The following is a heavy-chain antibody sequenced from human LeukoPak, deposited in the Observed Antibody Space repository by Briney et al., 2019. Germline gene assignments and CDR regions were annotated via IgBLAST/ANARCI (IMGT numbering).Heavy chain of an antibody. V-gene: IGHV1-8*03. J-gene: IGHJ5*02. Sequence: GASVKVSCKASGYTFTSYGINWVRQATGQGLEWMGWMNPNSGNTGYAQKFQGRVTITRNTSISTAYMELSSLRSEDTAVYYCARKKRNLSAFDPWGQGTLVTVSS. CDR3: ARKKRNLSAFDP. D-gene: IGHD1-1*01. CDR2: MNPNSGNT. CDR1: GYTFTSYG.